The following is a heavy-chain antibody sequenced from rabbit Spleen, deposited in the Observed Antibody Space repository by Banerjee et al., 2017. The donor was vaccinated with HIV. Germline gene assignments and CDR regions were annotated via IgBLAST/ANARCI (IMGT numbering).Heavy chain of an antibody. CDR1: GFSFSYNDY. V-gene: IGHV1S40*01. D-gene: IGHD8-1*01. Sequence: QSLEESGGDLVKPGASLTLTCTASGFSFSYNDYMCWVRQPPGKGPEWIACISAGVSFTTYYATWAKGRFTCSKTSSTTVTLQMTSLTVADTATYFCARDTGSSFSSYGMDLWGQGTLVTVS. CDR3: ARDTGSSFSSYGMDL. J-gene: IGHJ6*01. CDR2: ISAGVSFTT.